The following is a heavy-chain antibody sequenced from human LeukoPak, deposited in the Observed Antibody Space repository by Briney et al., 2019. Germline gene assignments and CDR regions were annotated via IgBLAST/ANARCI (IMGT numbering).Heavy chain of an antibody. D-gene: IGHD6-6*01. V-gene: IGHV4-34*01. Sequence: SETLSLTCAVYGGSFSGYYWSWIRQPPGKGLEWIGEINHSGSTNYNPSLKSRVTISVDTSKNQFSLKLSSVTAADTAVYYCARHRKSIAARPYGYYMDVWGKGTTVTVSS. CDR3: ARHRKSIAARPYGYYMDV. CDR2: INHSGST. CDR1: GGSFSGYY. J-gene: IGHJ6*03.